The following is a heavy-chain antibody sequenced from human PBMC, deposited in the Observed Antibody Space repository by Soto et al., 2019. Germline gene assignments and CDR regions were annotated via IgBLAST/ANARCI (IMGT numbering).Heavy chain of an antibody. V-gene: IGHV4-59*08. CDR3: ARRGFGEFADAFDI. CDR1: GGSISSYY. Sequence: SETLSLTCTVSGGSISSYYWSWIRQPPGKGLEWIGYIYYSGNTNYNPSLKSRVTISVDTSKNQFSLKLSSVTAADTAVYYCARRGFGEFADAFDIWGQGTMVTVSS. D-gene: IGHD3-10*01. CDR2: IYYSGNT. J-gene: IGHJ3*02.